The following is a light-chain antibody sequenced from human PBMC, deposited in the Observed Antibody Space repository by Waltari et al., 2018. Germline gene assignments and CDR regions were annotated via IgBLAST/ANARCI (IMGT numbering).Light chain of an antibody. CDR2: KAS. J-gene: IGKJ2*01. Sequence: DIQMTQSPSTLSASVGDRVTIPCRASQSISRWLALYQQKPGKAPKLLIYKASSLESGVPSRFGGSGSGTEFTLTISSLQPDDFATYYCQQYNSYPYTFGQGTKLEIK. CDR1: QSISRW. CDR3: QQYNSYPYT. V-gene: IGKV1-5*03.